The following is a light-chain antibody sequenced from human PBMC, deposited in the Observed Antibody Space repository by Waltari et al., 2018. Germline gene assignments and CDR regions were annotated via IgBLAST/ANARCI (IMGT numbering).Light chain of an antibody. J-gene: IGLJ1*01. CDR3: CSYAEASLLANSYV. Sequence: HSALTQPASVSGSPGQSVTISCTGTNSDVGSFHLVSWYQHHPGKAPKLLICEVTKRPPGVSYRFAGSKSGNTASLTISGLQAEDEADYCCCSYAEASLLANSYVFGTGTKVTVL. CDR2: EVT. CDR1: NSDVGSFHL. V-gene: IGLV2-23*02.